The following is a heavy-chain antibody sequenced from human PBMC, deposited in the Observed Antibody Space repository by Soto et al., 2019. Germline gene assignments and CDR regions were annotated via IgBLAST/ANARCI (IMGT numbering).Heavy chain of an antibody. CDR2: ISTSGDKT. J-gene: IGHJ6*02. CDR3: AKPLHDDVVVTYGMDV. D-gene: IGHD3-16*01. V-gene: IGHV3-23*04. CDR1: GFTFSIYA. Sequence: EGQLVESGGGLVQPGGSLRLSCAASGFTFSIYAISWVRQAPGKGLEWLSAISTSGDKTYYADSVEGRFTISRDNSKNTLYLQMNNLRVDDTAVYYCAKPLHDDVVVTYGMDVWGQGTTVTVSS.